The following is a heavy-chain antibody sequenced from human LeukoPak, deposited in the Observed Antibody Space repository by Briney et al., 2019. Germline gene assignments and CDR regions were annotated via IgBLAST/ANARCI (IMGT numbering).Heavy chain of an antibody. CDR2: ISSSGST. D-gene: IGHD1-26*01. Sequence: SETLSLTCTVSGDSISSGDYYWSWIRQPAGKGLEWIGRISSSGSTNYNPSLKSRVTISVDTSKNQFSLKLSSVTAADTAVYYCARDVGATPGYFDYWGQGTLVTVSS. V-gene: IGHV4-61*02. CDR1: GDSISSGDYY. J-gene: IGHJ4*02. CDR3: ARDVGATPGYFDY.